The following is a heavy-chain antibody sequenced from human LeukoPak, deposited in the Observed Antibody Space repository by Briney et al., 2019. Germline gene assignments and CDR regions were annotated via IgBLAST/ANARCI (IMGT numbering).Heavy chain of an antibody. CDR3: ARGITMVRGVIPKDDY. Sequence: SETLSLACAVYGGSFSGYYWSWILQPPGKGLQWIGEINHSGSTNYNPSLKSRVTISVDTSKNQFSLKLSSVTAADTAVYYCARGITMVRGVIPKDDYWGQGTLVTVSS. D-gene: IGHD3-10*01. CDR1: GGSFSGYY. J-gene: IGHJ4*02. V-gene: IGHV4-34*01. CDR2: INHSGST.